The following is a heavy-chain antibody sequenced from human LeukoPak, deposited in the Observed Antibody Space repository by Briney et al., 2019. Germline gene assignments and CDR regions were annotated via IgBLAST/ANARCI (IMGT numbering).Heavy chain of an antibody. CDR1: GGTFSSYA. CDR2: TIPIFGTA. D-gene: IGHD3-3*01. CDR3: ARDLGDFWSGYYPY. J-gene: IGHJ4*02. V-gene: IGHV1-69*05. Sequence: SVKVSCKASGGTFSSYAISWVRQAPGQGLEWMGGTIPIFGTANYAQKFQGRVTITTDESTSTAYMELSSLRSEDTAVYYCARDLGDFWSGYYPYWGQGTLVTVSS.